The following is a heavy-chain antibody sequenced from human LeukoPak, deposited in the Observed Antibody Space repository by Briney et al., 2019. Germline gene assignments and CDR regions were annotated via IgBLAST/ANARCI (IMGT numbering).Heavy chain of an antibody. CDR1: GFTFSSYS. D-gene: IGHD1-1*01. V-gene: IGHV3-21*01. CDR2: ISSSSSYI. J-gene: IGHJ6*04. CDR3: ARDRVNWNDEVAYYYYYGMDV. Sequence: GGSLRLSCAASGFTFSSYSMNWVRQAPGKGLEWVSSISSSSSYIYYADSVKGRFTISRDNAKNSLYLQMNSLRAEDTAVYYCARDRVNWNDEVAYYYYYGMDVWGKGTTVTVSS.